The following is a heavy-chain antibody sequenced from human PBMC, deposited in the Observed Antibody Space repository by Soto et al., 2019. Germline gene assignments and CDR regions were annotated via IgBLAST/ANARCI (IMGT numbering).Heavy chain of an antibody. Sequence: GASVKVSCKASGYTLTSYGISWVRQAPGQGLEWMGWISAYNGNTNYAQKLQGRVTMTTDTSTSTAYMELRSLRSDDTAVYYCARDVADYYGSGNYYGMDVWGQGTTVTVS. D-gene: IGHD3-10*01. CDR1: GYTLTSYG. CDR3: ARDVADYYGSGNYYGMDV. V-gene: IGHV1-18*01. J-gene: IGHJ6*02. CDR2: ISAYNGNT.